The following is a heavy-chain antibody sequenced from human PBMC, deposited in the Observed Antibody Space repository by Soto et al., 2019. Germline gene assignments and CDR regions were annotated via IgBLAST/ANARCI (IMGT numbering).Heavy chain of an antibody. CDR2: ISAYNGNT. V-gene: IGHV1-18*01. D-gene: IGHD5-12*01. Sequence: QGQLVQSGAEVKKPGASVKFSCKASGYTFTNFRISWVRQAPGQGLAWMGWISAYNGNTNYSQNFQGRVTMTTDTATSTAYMELRSLGSDDTAVYYCARGGAPIHYWGHGNLVTVSS. CDR3: ARGGAPIHY. J-gene: IGHJ4*01. CDR1: GYTFTNFR.